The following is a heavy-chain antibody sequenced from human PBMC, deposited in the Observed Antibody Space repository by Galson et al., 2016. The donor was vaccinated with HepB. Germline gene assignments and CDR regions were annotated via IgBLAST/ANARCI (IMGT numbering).Heavy chain of an antibody. CDR2: INSDGTWI. CDR1: GFTLSNYW. Sequence: SLRLSCAASGFTLSNYWMHWVRQAPGKGLVWVSRINSDGTWIRYADSVKGRLTISRDNANKMVYLQLNSLRAEDTAVYYCTRVKVGAPVGMDVWGHGTTVTVSS. V-gene: IGHV3-74*01. D-gene: IGHD1-26*01. J-gene: IGHJ6*02. CDR3: TRVKVGAPVGMDV.